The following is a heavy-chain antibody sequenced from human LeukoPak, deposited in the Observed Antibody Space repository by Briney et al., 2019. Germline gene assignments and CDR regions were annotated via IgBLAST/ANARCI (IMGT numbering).Heavy chain of an antibody. CDR3: ARASSKQLAGYLPDGFDI. J-gene: IGHJ3*02. Sequence: GRSLRLSCAASGFTFSSYGMHWVRQAPGKGLEWVSSISSSGTYVYYADSVKGRFTISRDNAKHWLSLQMNSLRADDAAVYYCARASSKQLAGYLPDGFDIWGEGTMVTVSS. CDR2: ISSSGTYV. CDR1: GFTFSSYG. D-gene: IGHD3-9*01. V-gene: IGHV3-21*01.